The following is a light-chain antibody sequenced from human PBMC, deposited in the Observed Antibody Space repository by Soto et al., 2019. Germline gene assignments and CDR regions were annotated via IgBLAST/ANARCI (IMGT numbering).Light chain of an antibody. CDR3: LRHNRYPRT. CDR1: QGIRDA. CDR2: AAS. V-gene: IGKV1-17*01. Sequence: DIQMTQSPSSLSASVGDRVTITCRASQGIRDALGWYQQKPGKAPKRLIYAASSLQSGVPSRSSGSGSGTEFTLTISSLQPEDFAAYYCLRHNRYPRTFGHGTKVELK. J-gene: IGKJ1*01.